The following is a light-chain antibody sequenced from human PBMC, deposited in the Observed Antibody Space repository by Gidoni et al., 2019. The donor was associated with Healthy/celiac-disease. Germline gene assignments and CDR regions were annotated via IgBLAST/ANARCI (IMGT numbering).Light chain of an antibody. CDR3: QAWDSSTVV. Sequence: SYELTQPPSVSVSPGQTASITCPGDKLGDKYACWYQQKPGQSPLLVIYQDSKRPSGIPERFSGSNSGNTATLTISGTQAMDEADYYCQAWDSSTVVFGGGTKLTV. J-gene: IGLJ2*01. CDR1: KLGDKY. V-gene: IGLV3-1*01. CDR2: QDS.